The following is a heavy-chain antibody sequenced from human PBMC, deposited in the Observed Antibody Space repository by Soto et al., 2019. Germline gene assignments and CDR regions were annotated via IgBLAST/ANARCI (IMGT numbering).Heavy chain of an antibody. CDR3: ARSRGFDY. CDR2: ISHSGST. Sequence: PSETLSLTCAVYGGSFSGYYWSWIRQPPGKGLEWIGEISHSGSTNYNPSLKSRVTISVDTSKNQFSLKLSSVTAADTAVYYCARSRGFDYWGQGTLVTVSS. J-gene: IGHJ4*02. V-gene: IGHV4-34*01. D-gene: IGHD3-10*01. CDR1: GGSFSGYY.